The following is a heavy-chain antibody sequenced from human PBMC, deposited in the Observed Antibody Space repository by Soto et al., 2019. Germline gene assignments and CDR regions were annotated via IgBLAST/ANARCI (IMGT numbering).Heavy chain of an antibody. D-gene: IGHD2-15*01. CDR3: AIWEYQYGSGATPTQSYFDY. J-gene: IGHJ4*02. CDR2: IIPIFGIT. V-gene: IGHV1-69*01. CDR1: GDTFSNYA. Sequence: QVQLVQSGAEVKKPGSSVKVSCQASGDTFSNYAISWVRQAPGQGLEWMGGIIPIFGITNYAQKFQGRVTISADECSSSAYMELSSLRSDDTAVYYCAIWEYQYGSGATPTQSYFDYWGQGTLVTVSS.